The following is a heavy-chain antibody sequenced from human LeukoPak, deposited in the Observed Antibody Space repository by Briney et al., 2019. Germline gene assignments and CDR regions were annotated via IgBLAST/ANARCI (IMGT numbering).Heavy chain of an antibody. Sequence: PSETLSLTCTVSGGSISSSSYYWGWIRQPPGKGLEWIGSIYYSGNTYYNPSLKSRVTISVDTSTNQFSLKLSSVTAADTAVYYCARHPLIYYYYMDVWGKGTTVTVSS. CDR1: GGSISSSSYY. J-gene: IGHJ6*03. V-gene: IGHV4-39*01. CDR3: ARHPLIYYYYMDV. CDR2: IYYSGNT.